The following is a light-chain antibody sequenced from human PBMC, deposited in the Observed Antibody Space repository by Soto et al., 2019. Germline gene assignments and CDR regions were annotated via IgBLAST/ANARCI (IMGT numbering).Light chain of an antibody. V-gene: IGKV2-28*01. CDR3: MQALQTRT. CDR1: RSLLHSNGYYY. CDR2: LGS. J-gene: IGKJ1*01. Sequence: DIVMTQSPLSLPVTPGEPASISCRSSRSLLHSNGYYYLDWYLQKPGQSPQLLIYLGSNRASGVPDRFSGSGSGTDFTLKISRVEAEDVGVYYCMQALQTRTFGQGTKVEIK.